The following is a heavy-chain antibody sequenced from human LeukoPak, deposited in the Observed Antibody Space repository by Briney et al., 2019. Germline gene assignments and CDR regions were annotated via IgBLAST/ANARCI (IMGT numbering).Heavy chain of an antibody. CDR2: IKSKTDGGTT. J-gene: IGHJ3*02. CDR1: GFTFSNAW. Sequence: GGSLRLSCAASGFTFSNAWMSWVRQAPGKGLEWVGRIKSKTDGGTTDYAAPVKGRFTISRDDSKNTLYLQMNSLKTEDTAVYYRTSISGYDSDAFDIWGQGTMVTVSS. V-gene: IGHV3-15*01. D-gene: IGHD5-12*01. CDR3: TSISGYDSDAFDI.